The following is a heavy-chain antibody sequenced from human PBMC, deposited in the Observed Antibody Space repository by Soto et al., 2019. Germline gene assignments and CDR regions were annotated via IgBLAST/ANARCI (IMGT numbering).Heavy chain of an antibody. CDR3: TTDGGYDSGGDY. D-gene: IGHD5-12*01. CDR1: GFTFSNAW. J-gene: IGHJ4*02. V-gene: IGHV3-15*01. CDR2: IKSKTDGGTT. Sequence: EVQLVESGGGLVKPGGSLRLSCAASGFTFSNAWMSWVRQAPGKGLEWVGRIKSKTDGGTTVYAAPVKGRFTISRDDSKNTLYLQMNSLKTEDTAVYYCTTDGGYDSGGDYWGQGTLVTVSS.